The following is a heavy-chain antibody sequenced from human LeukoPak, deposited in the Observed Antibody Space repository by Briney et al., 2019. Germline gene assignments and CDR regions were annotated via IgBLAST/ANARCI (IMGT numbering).Heavy chain of an antibody. J-gene: IGHJ4*02. CDR2: ISYDGSNK. CDR1: GFTFSSYA. V-gene: IGHV3-30*04. D-gene: IGHD1-26*01. CDR3: AKDAGAATFDY. Sequence: PGRSLRLSCAASGFTFSSYAMHWVRQAPGKGLEWVAVISYDGSNKYYADSVKGRFTISRDNSKNTLYLQMNSLRAEDTAVYYCAKDAGAATFDYWGQGTLVTVSS.